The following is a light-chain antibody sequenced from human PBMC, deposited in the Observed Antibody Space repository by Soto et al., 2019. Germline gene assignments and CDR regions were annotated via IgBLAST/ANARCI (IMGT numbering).Light chain of an antibody. Sequence: DIVLTQSPGTLSLSPGERATLSCRASQSVPKNFLAWYQQEPGQAPRLLIYGASSRATGIPDRFSGSGSGTDFTLTISRLEPEDFAVYYCHQYAAAPQTFGQGTKVEIK. J-gene: IGKJ1*01. CDR2: GAS. V-gene: IGKV3-20*01. CDR3: HQYAAAPQT. CDR1: QSVPKNF.